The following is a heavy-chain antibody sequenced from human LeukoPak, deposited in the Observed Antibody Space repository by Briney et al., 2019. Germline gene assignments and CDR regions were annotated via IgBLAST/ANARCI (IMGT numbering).Heavy chain of an antibody. Sequence: PGRSLRLSCAASGFTFSSYAMHWVRQAPGKGLEWVAVISYDGSNKYYADSVKGRFTISRDNSKNTLYLQMNSLRAEDTAVYYCAKDKYQLLYIILAFDYWGQGTLVTVSS. CDR1: GFTFSSYA. J-gene: IGHJ4*02. D-gene: IGHD2-2*02. V-gene: IGHV3-30-3*01. CDR2: ISYDGSNK. CDR3: AKDKYQLLYIILAFDY.